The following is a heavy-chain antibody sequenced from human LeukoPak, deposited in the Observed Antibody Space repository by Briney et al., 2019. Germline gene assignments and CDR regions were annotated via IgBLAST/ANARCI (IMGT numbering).Heavy chain of an antibody. Sequence: GESLKISCKGSGYSFTSYWIGWVRQMPGKGLEWVGIIYPGGSDTRYSPSFQGQVTVSADKSISTAYLQWSSLKASDTAMYYCARVYDILTDNWFDPWGQGTLVTVSS. D-gene: IGHD3-9*01. V-gene: IGHV5-51*01. J-gene: IGHJ5*02. CDR3: ARVYDILTDNWFDP. CDR2: IYPGGSDT. CDR1: GYSFTSYW.